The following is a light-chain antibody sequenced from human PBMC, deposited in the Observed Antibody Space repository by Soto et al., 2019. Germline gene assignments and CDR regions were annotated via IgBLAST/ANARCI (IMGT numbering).Light chain of an antibody. CDR1: SSDVGGYNF. V-gene: IGLV2-14*01. Sequence: QSALTQPASVSGSPGQSITISCTGTSSDVGGYNFVSWYQQHPGKAPKLVIFEVSNRPSGVSPRFSGSKSGNTASLTISGLQAEDEADYYCSSYTSSSTFVFGTGTKLTVL. CDR2: EVS. J-gene: IGLJ1*01. CDR3: SSYTSSSTFV.